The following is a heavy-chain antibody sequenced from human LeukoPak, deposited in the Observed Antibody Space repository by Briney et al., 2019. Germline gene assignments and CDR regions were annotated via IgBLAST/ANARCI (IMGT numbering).Heavy chain of an antibody. J-gene: IGHJ3*02. D-gene: IGHD6-13*01. CDR1: GGSISSHN. Sequence: SETLSLTCTVSGGSISSHNWSWIRQPPGKGLEWIGYIYYSGSTNYNPSLKSRVTISADTSKNQFSLKLSSVTAADTAVYYCARGFRDDEFWYSSSLGAFDIWGQGTMVTVSS. CDR2: IYYSGST. V-gene: IGHV4-59*11. CDR3: ARGFRDDEFWYSSSLGAFDI.